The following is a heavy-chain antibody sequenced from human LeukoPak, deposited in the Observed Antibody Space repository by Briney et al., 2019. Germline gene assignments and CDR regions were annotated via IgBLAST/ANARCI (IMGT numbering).Heavy chain of an antibody. J-gene: IGHJ5*02. CDR3: ARDGSPRKNYDFWSGYPNWFDP. D-gene: IGHD3-3*01. V-gene: IGHV3-21*01. CDR2: ISSSSSYI. CDR1: GFTFSSYS. Sequence: GGSLRLSCAASGFTFSSYSKNWVRQAPGKGLEWVSSISSSSSYIYYADSVKGRFTISRDNAKNSLYLQMNSLRAEDTAVYYCARDGSPRKNYDFWSGYPNWFDPWGQGTLVTVSS.